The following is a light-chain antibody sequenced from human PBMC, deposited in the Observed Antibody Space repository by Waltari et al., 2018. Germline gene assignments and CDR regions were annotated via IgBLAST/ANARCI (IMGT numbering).Light chain of an antibody. V-gene: IGLV2-14*01. J-gene: IGLJ3*02. CDR3: SSYTSSGTRV. CDR2: DFT. Sequence: QSALTQPASVSGSPGQSIPISCSGTRSDVGGYNYVPWYQTQPGHAPQLMIYDFTTRPSGVFDRFSGSKSGNTASLTISGLQAEDEADYYCSSYTSSGTRVFGGGTKLTVL. CDR1: RSDVGGYNY.